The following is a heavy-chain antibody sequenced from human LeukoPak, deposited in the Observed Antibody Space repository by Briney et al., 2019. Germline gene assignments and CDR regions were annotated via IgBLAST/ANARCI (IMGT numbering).Heavy chain of an antibody. V-gene: IGHV4-39*07. D-gene: IGHD1-26*01. CDR1: GGSISSRSYN. Sequence: SETLSLTCTVSGGSISSRSYNWVWIRQPPGKGLEWIGNIFYSGSTYYAPSLKSRLTISLNTSKNQFSLKLSSVTAADTAVYYCARAELGGLIIDYWGQGTLVTVSS. CDR2: IFYSGST. CDR3: ARAELGGLIIDY. J-gene: IGHJ4*02.